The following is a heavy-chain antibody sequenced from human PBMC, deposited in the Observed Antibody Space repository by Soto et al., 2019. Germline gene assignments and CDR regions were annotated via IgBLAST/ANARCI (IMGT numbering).Heavy chain of an antibody. J-gene: IGHJ4*02. D-gene: IGHD3-22*01. V-gene: IGHV4-39*01. CDR3: ASSGYYDSSGYYYDFDY. CDR1: GGSISSSSYY. CDR2: IYYSGST. Sequence: SETLSLTCTVSGGSISSSSYYWGWIRQPPGKGLEWIGSIYYSGSTYYNPSLKSRVTISVDTSKNQFSLKLSSVTAADTAVYYCASSGYYDSSGYYYDFDYWGQGTLVTVSP.